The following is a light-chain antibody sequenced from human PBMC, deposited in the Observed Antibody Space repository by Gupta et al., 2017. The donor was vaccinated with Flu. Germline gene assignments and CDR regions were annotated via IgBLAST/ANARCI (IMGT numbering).Light chain of an antibody. V-gene: IGKV1-39*01. Sequence: DIQMTQSPSSLSASVGDRVTITCRASQSISSYLNWYQQTPGKAPKFLIYSASKLQSGVSSRFSGSGSGTDFTLTISRLQPEDFATYYCQQSDNTPLTFGGGTKVEMK. CDR1: QSISSY. CDR2: SAS. J-gene: IGKJ4*01. CDR3: QQSDNTPLT.